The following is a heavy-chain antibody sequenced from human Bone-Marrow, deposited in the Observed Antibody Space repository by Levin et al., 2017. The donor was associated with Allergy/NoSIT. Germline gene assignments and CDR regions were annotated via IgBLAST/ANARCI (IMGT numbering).Heavy chain of an antibody. J-gene: IGHJ6*02. CDR3: ANYATSADYVYYGMDV. CDR2: ISGSGSST. V-gene: IGHV3-23*01. D-gene: IGHD3-16*01. CDR1: GFTFNSYP. Sequence: ETLSLTCAASGFTFNSYPMSWVRQAPGKGLDSVSGISGSGSSTFHADSGKGRFTISRDNSKNTLYLQMNRLRADDTAIYYCANYATSADYVYYGMDVWGQGTTVTVSS.